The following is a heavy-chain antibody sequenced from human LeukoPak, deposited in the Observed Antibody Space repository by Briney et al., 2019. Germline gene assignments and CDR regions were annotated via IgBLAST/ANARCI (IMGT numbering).Heavy chain of an antibody. D-gene: IGHD2-8*02. CDR3: ARWSTGAFDI. CDR1: GITFSNHA. V-gene: IGHV3-23*01. CDR2: ITGSGANT. J-gene: IGHJ3*02. Sequence: GGSLRLSCAASGITFSNHAMTWVRQAPGKGLEWVSGITGSGANTYYAESVKGRFTISRDNSKNTLYLQMNSLRAEDTAVYYCARWSTGAFDIWGQGTMVTVSS.